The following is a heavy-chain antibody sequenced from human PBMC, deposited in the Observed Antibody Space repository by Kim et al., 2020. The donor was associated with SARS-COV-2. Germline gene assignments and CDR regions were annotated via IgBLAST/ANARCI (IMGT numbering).Heavy chain of an antibody. J-gene: IGHJ6*02. V-gene: IGHV3-23*01. D-gene: IGHD3-10*01. CDR3: AKDHGEFLLWFGELSYGMDV. Sequence: GGSLRLSCAASGFTFSSYAMSWVRQAPGKGLEWVSAISGSGGSTYYADSVKGRFTISRDNSKNTLYLQMNSLRAEDTAVYYCAKDHGEFLLWFGELSYGMDVWGQGTTVTVSS. CDR2: ISGSGGST. CDR1: GFTFSSYA.